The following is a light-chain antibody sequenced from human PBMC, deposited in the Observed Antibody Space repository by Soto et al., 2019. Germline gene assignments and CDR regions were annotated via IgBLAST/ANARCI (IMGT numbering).Light chain of an antibody. J-gene: IGKJ4*01. CDR1: QSISSW. V-gene: IGKV1-5*01. Sequence: DIQMTQSPSTLSASVGDRVTITCRASQSISSWLAWYQQKPGKAPKLLIYDASSLESGVPSRFSASGSGTEFTITISSLQTHDFATYYCKQYKIYSLLTFGGGTKVEIK. CDR2: DAS. CDR3: KQYKIYSLLT.